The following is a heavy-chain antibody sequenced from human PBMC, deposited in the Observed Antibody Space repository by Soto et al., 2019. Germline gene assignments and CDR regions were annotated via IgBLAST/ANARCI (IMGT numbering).Heavy chain of an antibody. D-gene: IGHD1-26*01. J-gene: IGHJ5*02. Sequence: SETLSLTCTVSGGSISSVSYYWGWIRQPPGKGLEWIGSIYYSGSAYYSPSLKSRVTMSVDTSKNQLSLELRSVTAADTAVYYCATQEVGGSYVYTFDPWGQGTLVTVS. CDR3: ATQEVGGSYVYTFDP. V-gene: IGHV4-39*01. CDR1: GGSISSVSYY. CDR2: IYYSGSA.